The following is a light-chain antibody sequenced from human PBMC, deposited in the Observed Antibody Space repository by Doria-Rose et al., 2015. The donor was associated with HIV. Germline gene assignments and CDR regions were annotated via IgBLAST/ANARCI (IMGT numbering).Light chain of an antibody. Sequence: DTQLTQSPESRGMSLGEMATLNCKSNQSLLYTSTNYLAWYQQKPGQPPKLLIYWASTRQSGVPARFSGSGSGTDFTLTISSLEAEDVAVYYCQQYYDTPSFGPGTTVDIK. V-gene: IGKV4-1*01. CDR1: QSLLYTSTNY. CDR2: WAS. CDR3: QQYYDTPS. J-gene: IGKJ3*01.